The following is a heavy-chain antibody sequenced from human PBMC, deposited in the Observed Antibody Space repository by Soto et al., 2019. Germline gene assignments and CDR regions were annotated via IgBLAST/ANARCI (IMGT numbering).Heavy chain of an antibody. D-gene: IGHD2-15*01. V-gene: IGHV4-30-4*01. CDR1: GASINSGDYY. CDR3: AGFSEVAATEINWFDP. CDR2: IYYSGST. J-gene: IGHJ5*02. Sequence: SETLSLTCTVSGASINSGDYYWSWIRQPPGKGLEWIGYIYYSGSTYYNPSLKSRVTISVDTSKNQFSLKLSSVTAADTAVYYCAGFSEVAATEINWFDPWGQGTLVTVSS.